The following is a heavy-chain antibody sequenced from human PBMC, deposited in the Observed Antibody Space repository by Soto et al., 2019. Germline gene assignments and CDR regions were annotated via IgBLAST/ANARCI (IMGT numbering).Heavy chain of an antibody. D-gene: IGHD6-13*01. Sequence: SETLSLTCTVSGGSISSYYWSWIRQPPGKGLEWIGYIYYSGSTNYNPSLKSRVTISVDTSKNQFSLKLSSVTAADTAVYYCARDNAAGWFDPWGQGTLVTVSS. J-gene: IGHJ5*02. CDR2: IYYSGST. CDR3: ARDNAAGWFDP. CDR1: GGSISSYY. V-gene: IGHV4-59*01.